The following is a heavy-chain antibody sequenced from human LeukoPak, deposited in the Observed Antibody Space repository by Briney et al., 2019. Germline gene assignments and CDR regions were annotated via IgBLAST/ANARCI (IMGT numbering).Heavy chain of an antibody. CDR3: ASIADTAMATPFDY. V-gene: IGHV3-21*01. CDR2: ISSSGSYI. Sequence: GGSLRLSCAASGFTFSSYSMNWVRQAPGKGLEWVSSISSSGSYIYYADSVKGRFTISRDNAKNSLYLQMNSLRAEDTAVYYCASIADTAMATPFDYWGQGTLVTVSS. J-gene: IGHJ4*02. D-gene: IGHD5-18*01. CDR1: GFTFSSYS.